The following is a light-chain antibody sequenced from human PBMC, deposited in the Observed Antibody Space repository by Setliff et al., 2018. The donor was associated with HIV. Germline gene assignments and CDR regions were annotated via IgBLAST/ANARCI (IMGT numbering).Light chain of an antibody. CDR2: EVS. CDR1: SSDIGTYSF. CDR3: ASYTTSSAPLV. Sequence: QSVLAQPASVSGSPGQSITISCTGSSSDIGTYSFVSWYQQYPGKAPKVVIYEVSIRPSGISTRFSGSKSGNTASLTISGLQPADDADYYCASYTTSSAPLVFGSGTKVTVL. V-gene: IGLV2-14*01. J-gene: IGLJ1*01.